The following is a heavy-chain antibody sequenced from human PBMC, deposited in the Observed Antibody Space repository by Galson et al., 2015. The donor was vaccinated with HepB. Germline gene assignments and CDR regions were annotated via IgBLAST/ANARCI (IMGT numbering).Heavy chain of an antibody. Sequence: SLRLSCAASGFTFSSYSMNWVRQAPGKGLEWVSYISSSSSTIYYADSVKGRFTISRDNAKNSLYLQMNSLRAEDTAVYYCARVVTTVTTHFDYWGQGTLVTVSS. CDR2: ISSSSSTI. D-gene: IGHD4-17*01. J-gene: IGHJ4*02. V-gene: IGHV3-48*01. CDR3: ARVVTTVTTHFDY. CDR1: GFTFSSYS.